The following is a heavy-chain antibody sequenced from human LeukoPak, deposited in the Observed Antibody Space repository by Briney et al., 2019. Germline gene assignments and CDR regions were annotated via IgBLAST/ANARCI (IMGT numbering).Heavy chain of an antibody. CDR3: ARGGIGYCSGGSCSRPRHAFDI. V-gene: IGHV4-34*01. CDR2: LNKRGTN. J-gene: IGHJ3*02. CDR1: GGSSIVCY. Sequence: SETLSLTCAVYGGSSIVCYWSWIRKPPGRGLDWIGKLNKRGTNNYNPSLKSRVTISVDTSKNQFSLKLSSVTAADTAVYYCARGGIGYCSGGSCSRPRHAFDIWGQGTMVTVSS. D-gene: IGHD2-15*01.